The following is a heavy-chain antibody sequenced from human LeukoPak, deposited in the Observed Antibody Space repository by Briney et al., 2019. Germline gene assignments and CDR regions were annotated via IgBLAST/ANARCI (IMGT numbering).Heavy chain of an antibody. J-gene: IGHJ4*02. Sequence: PGGSLRLSCAASGFTLSSNYMSWVRQAPGKGLEWVSVIYSGGSTYYADSVKGRFTISRDNSKNTLFLQMNSLRGEDTAVYYCARARYSSGWYSYWGQGTLVTVSS. CDR1: GFTLSSNY. V-gene: IGHV3-53*01. D-gene: IGHD6-19*01. CDR2: IYSGGST. CDR3: ARARYSSGWYSY.